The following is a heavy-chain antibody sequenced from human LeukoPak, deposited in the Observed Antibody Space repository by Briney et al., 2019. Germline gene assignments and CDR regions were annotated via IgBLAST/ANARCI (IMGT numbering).Heavy chain of an antibody. D-gene: IGHD3-22*01. CDR2: IIPIFGTA. J-gene: IGHJ4*02. V-gene: IGHV1-69*05. CDR1: GGTFSSYA. Sequence: GASVKVSCXASGGTFSSYAISWVRLAPGQGLEWMGRIIPIFGTANYAQKFQGRVTITTDESTSTAYMELSSLRSEDTAVYYCARVSDASSGYYSGCFDYWGQGTLVTVSS. CDR3: ARVSDASSGYYSGCFDY.